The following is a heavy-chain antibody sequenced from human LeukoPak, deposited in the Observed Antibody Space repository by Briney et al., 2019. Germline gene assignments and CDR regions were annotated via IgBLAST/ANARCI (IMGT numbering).Heavy chain of an antibody. CDR3: ARGRGSGWYDGNWFDP. D-gene: IGHD6-19*01. CDR1: GYTFTSYD. J-gene: IGHJ5*02. V-gene: IGHV1-8*03. Sequence: GASVKVSCKASGYTFTSYDINWVRQAPGQGLEWMGWMNPNSGNTVYAQKFQGRVTITRNTSISTAYMELSSLRSEDTAVYYCARGRGSGWYDGNWFDPWGQGTLVTVSS. CDR2: MNPNSGNT.